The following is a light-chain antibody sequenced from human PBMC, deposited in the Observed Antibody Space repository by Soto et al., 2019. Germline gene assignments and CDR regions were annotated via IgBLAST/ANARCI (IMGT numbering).Light chain of an antibody. CDR1: QNVNSN. CDR3: QQYNTLNT. V-gene: IGKV3-15*01. CDR2: NVS. J-gene: IGKJ2*01. Sequence: EIAMTQSPATLSVSPGQRATLSCRASQNVNSNLAWYQQKPGHAPSLLMYNVSTKATGFPARFSGSGSGTEFTLTISSRQSEDSAIYYCQQYNTLNTFGQGTKLEIK.